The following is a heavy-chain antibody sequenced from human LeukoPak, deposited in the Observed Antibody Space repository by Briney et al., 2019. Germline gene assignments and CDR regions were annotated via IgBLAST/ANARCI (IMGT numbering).Heavy chain of an antibody. CDR2: ISSSSSYI. D-gene: IGHD3-3*01. J-gene: IGHJ4*02. CDR1: GFTFSSYS. Sequence: GGSLRLSCAASGFTFSSYSMNWVRQAPGKGLEWVSSISSSSSYIYYADSVKGRFTISRDNAKNSLYLQMNSQRAEDTAVYYCARGSNDFWSTPSPAGDWGQGTLVTVSS. CDR3: ARGSNDFWSTPSPAGD. V-gene: IGHV3-21*01.